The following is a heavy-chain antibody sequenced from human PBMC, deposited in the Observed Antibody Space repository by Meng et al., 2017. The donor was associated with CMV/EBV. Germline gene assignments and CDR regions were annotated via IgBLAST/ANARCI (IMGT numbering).Heavy chain of an antibody. Sequence: SLKISCAASGFTFDDYAMHWVRQAPGKGLEWVSGISWNSGSIGYADSVKGRFTISRDNAKNSLYLQMNSLRAEDTALYYCAKDLHRSTSCYNCYYYYGMDVWGQGTTVTVCS. CDR1: GFTFDDYA. CDR3: AKDLHRSTSCYNCYYYYGMDV. CDR2: ISWNSGSI. J-gene: IGHJ6*02. V-gene: IGHV3-9*01. D-gene: IGHD2-2*02.